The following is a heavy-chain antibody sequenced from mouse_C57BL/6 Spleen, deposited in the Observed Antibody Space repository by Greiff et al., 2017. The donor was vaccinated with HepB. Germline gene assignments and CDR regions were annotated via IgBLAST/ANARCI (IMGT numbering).Heavy chain of an antibody. CDR2: ISSGSSTI. J-gene: IGHJ2*01. V-gene: IGHV5-17*01. Sequence: VQLQQSGGGLVKPGGSLKLSCAASGFTFSDYGMHWVRQAPEKGLEWVAYISSGSSTIYYADTVKGRFTISRDNAKNTLFLQMTSLRSEDTAMYYCAREDYDERTLGAFDYWGQGTTLTVSS. CDR3: AREDYDERTLGAFDY. CDR1: GFTFSDYG. D-gene: IGHD2-4*01.